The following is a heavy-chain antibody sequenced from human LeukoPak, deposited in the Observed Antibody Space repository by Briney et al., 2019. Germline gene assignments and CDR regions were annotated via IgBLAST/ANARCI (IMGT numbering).Heavy chain of an antibody. CDR3: ARGEGGIAARRAFDI. V-gene: IGHV3-11*04. Sequence: LSLTCNVSGGSISGYHWSWIRQPPGKGLEWVSYISSSGSTIYYADSVKGRFTISRDNAKNSLYLQMNSLRAEDTAVYYCARGEGGIAARRAFDIWGQGTMVTVSS. CDR1: GGSISGYH. D-gene: IGHD6-6*01. CDR2: ISSSGSTI. J-gene: IGHJ3*02.